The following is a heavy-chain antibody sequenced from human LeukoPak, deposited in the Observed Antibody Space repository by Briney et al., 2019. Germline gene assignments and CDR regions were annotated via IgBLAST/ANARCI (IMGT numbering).Heavy chain of an antibody. CDR2: INHSGST. V-gene: IGHV4-34*01. CDR1: GGSFSGYY. CDR3: AGRDAFDI. Sequence: SETLSLTCAVYGGSFSGYYWGWIRQPPGKGLEWIGEINHSGSTNYNPSLKSRVTISVDTSKNQSSLKLSSVTAADTAVYYCAGRDAFDIWGQGTMVTVSS. J-gene: IGHJ3*02.